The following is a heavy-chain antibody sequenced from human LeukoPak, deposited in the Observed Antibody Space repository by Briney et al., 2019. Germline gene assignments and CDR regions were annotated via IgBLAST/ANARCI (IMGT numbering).Heavy chain of an antibody. D-gene: IGHD6-19*01. CDR1: GFTFSSYA. CDR3: AKDFSSQSIAVAGRPYYYYYGMDV. Sequence: GSLRLSCAASGFTFSSYAMSWVRQAPGKGLEWVSAISGSGGSTYYADSVKGRFTISRDNSKNTLYLQMNSLRAEDTAVYYCAKDFSSQSIAVAGRPYYYYYGMDVWGKGTTVTVSS. J-gene: IGHJ6*04. CDR2: ISGSGGST. V-gene: IGHV3-23*01.